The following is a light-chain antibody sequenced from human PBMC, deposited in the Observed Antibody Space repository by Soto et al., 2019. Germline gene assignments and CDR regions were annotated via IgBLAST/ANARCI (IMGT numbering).Light chain of an antibody. CDR2: EVN. V-gene: IGLV2-23*02. CDR1: SSNVGSYKL. Sequence: QSVLTQPASVSGSPGQSITISCTGTSSNVGSYKLVSWYQQHPGKAPKLMIFEVNKRPSGVSNRFSGSKSGNTASLTISGLQAEDEADYSCCSFAGSYSYVFGTGTKVTVL. CDR3: CSFAGSYSYV. J-gene: IGLJ1*01.